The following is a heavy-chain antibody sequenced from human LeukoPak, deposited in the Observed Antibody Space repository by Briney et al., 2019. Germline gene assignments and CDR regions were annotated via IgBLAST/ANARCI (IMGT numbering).Heavy chain of an antibody. CDR2: INPSGGST. CDR3: ARERSRWSHFDY. CDR1: GYTFTSYY. D-gene: IGHD2-8*01. V-gene: IGHV1-46*01. Sequence: ASVKVSCKASGYTFTSYYIHWVRQAPGQGLEWMGIINPSGGSTSYAQNFQGGVTMTRDTSTSTVYMELSSLRSEDTAVYYCARERSRWSHFDYWGQGTLVTVSS. J-gene: IGHJ4*02.